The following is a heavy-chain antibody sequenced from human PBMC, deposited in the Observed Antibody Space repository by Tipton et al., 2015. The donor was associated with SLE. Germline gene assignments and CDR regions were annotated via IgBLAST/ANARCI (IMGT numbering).Heavy chain of an antibody. CDR3: ARDTSNSGWPEYYFDY. Sequence: TLSLTCTVSGGSISSSSYYWGWIRQPPGKGLEWIGSIYYSGSTNYNPSPKSRVTISVDTSKNQFSLKLSSVTAADTAVYYCARDTSNSGWPEYYFDYWGQGTLATVPS. J-gene: IGHJ4*02. CDR1: GGSISSSSYY. D-gene: IGHD6-25*01. V-gene: IGHV4-39*07. CDR2: IYYSGST.